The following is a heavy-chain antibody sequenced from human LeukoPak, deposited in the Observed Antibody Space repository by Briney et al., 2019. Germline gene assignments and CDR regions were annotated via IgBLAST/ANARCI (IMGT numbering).Heavy chain of an antibody. Sequence: ASVKVSCKASGYTFTGYYMHWVRQAPGQGLEWMGWINPNSGGTNYAQKFQGRVTMTRDMSTSTVYMELSSLRSEDTAVYYCARASAAMLIPNAFDIWGQGTMVTVSS. D-gene: IGHD2-2*01. CDR3: ARASAAMLIPNAFDI. CDR1: GYTFTGYY. V-gene: IGHV1-2*02. CDR2: INPNSGGT. J-gene: IGHJ3*02.